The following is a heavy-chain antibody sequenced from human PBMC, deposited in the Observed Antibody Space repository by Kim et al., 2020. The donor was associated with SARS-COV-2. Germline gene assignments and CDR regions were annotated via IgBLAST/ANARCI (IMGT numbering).Heavy chain of an antibody. D-gene: IGHD6-13*01. V-gene: IGHV4-61*01. J-gene: IGHJ4*02. CDR3: ARGKVPSSSQPFDY. CDR2: IYYSGST. Sequence: SETLSLTCTVSGGSVSSGSYYWSWIRQPPGKGLEWIGYIYYSGSTNYNPSLKSRVTISVDTSKNQFSLKLSSVTAADTAVYYCARGKVPSSSQPFDYWGQGTLFTVSS. CDR1: GGSVSSGSYY.